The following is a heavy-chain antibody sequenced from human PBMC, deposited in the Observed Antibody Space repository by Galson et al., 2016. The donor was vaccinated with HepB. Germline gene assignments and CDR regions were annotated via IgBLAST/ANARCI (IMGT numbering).Heavy chain of an antibody. V-gene: IGHV3-30*18. CDR1: GFTFSTYG. D-gene: IGHD3-16*02. CDR2: ISYDGSNK. CDR3: AKDGYVGSYRDYYGMDV. Sequence: SLRLSCAASGFTFSTYGMHWVRQAPGKGLEWVAVISYDGSNKKYADSVKGRFTISRDTSKNTLYLQMNSLTAEDTAVYFCAKDGYVGSYRDYYGMDVWGQGATVTVSS. J-gene: IGHJ6*02.